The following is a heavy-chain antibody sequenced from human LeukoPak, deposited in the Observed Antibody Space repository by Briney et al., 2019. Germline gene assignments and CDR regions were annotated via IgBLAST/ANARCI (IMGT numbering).Heavy chain of an antibody. CDR2: ISAYNGNT. Sequence: ASVKVSCKASGYTFTGYYMHWVRQAPGQGLEWMGWISAYNGNTNYAQKLQGRVTMTTDTSTSTAYMELRSLRSDDTAVYYCARDYGDYQSYWGQGTLVTVSS. CDR1: GYTFTGYY. J-gene: IGHJ4*02. D-gene: IGHD4-17*01. CDR3: ARDYGDYQSY. V-gene: IGHV1-18*04.